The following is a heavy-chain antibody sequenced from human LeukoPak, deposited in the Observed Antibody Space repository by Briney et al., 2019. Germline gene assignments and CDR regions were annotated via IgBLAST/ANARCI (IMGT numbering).Heavy chain of an antibody. CDR1: GYTFAAYW. Sequence: GESLKISCKVSGYTFAAYWIGWVRQMPGKGLEWMGMIYPGDSDTRYSPSFQGQVTISVDKSISTAYLQWSSLKASDTAMYYCARERPHSVVYYPFDYWGQGTPVTVSS. J-gene: IGHJ4*02. CDR2: IYPGDSDT. V-gene: IGHV5-51*01. D-gene: IGHD3-10*01. CDR3: ARERPHSVVYYPFDY.